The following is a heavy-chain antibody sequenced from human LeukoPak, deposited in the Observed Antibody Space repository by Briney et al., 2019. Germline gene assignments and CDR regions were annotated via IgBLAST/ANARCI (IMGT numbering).Heavy chain of an antibody. D-gene: IGHD2-8*01. CDR2: ISPSGGTT. CDR1: GYTFTSNY. Sequence: GASVKVSCKASGYTFTSNYMHWVRQAPGQGLEWMGIISPSGGTTIYAQKFQGRVTMTRDTSTSTVYMELSSLRSEDTAVYYCARQRGCQYEDGFDIWGQGTMVTVSS. CDR3: ARQRGCQYEDGFDI. V-gene: IGHV1-46*01. J-gene: IGHJ3*02.